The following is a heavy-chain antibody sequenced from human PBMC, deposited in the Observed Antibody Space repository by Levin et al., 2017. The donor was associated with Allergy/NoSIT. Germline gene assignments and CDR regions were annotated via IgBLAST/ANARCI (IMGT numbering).Heavy chain of an antibody. CDR1: GGSISSYY. CDR3: ARDTGPAHHDY. CDR2: IYYSGST. J-gene: IGHJ4*02. D-gene: IGHD4-11*01. Sequence: SETLSLTCTVSGGSISSYYWSWIRQPPGKGLEWIGYIYYSGSTNYNPSLKSRVTISVDTSKNQFSLKLSSVTAADTAVYYCARDTGPAHHDYWGQGTLVTVSS. V-gene: IGHV4-59*01.